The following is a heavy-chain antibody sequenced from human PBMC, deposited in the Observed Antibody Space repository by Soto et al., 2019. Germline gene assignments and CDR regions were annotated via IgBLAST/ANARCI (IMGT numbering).Heavy chain of an antibody. CDR3: ARSPSTSSIGTFDI. D-gene: IGHD6-6*01. V-gene: IGHV4-4*07. Sequence: QVQLQESGPGLVKPSETLSLTCTVSGGSISSFYWNWIRLIAGKGLECIGRVYLSATTTYNPSLQSRVTMSVDTSKNQFSLKLSSLTAADTAVYYCARSPSTSSIGTFDIWGQGTKVTVSS. CDR1: GGSISSFY. J-gene: IGHJ3*02. CDR2: VYLSATT.